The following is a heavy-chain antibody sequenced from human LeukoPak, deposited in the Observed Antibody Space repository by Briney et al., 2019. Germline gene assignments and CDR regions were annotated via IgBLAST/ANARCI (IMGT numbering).Heavy chain of an antibody. CDR3: ARCERRSAYYDFWSGYYSPYMDV. CDR1: GFTFSSYS. V-gene: IGHV3-21*01. CDR2: IISSSGYI. J-gene: IGHJ6*03. Sequence: GGSLRLSCAASGFTFSSYSMNWVCQAPGKGLEWVSSIISSSGYIYYADSVKGRFTISRDNAKNSLYLQMNSLRDEDTAVYYCARCERRSAYYDFWSGYYSPYMDVWGKGTTVTVSS. D-gene: IGHD3-3*01.